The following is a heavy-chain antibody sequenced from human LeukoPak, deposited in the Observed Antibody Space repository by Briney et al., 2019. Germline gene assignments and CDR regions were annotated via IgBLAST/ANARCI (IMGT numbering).Heavy chain of an antibody. CDR2: INPNSGGT. V-gene: IGHV1-2*02. D-gene: IGHD2-21*02. CDR1: GYTFTDYY. CDR3: APVATGVTADSDELDY. J-gene: IGHJ4*02. Sequence: ASVKVSCKASGYTFTDYYMHWVRQAPGQGLEWMGWINPNSGGTNYAQKFQGRVTMTRDTSISTVYMELSSLRAEDTAVYYCAPVATGVTADSDELDYWGQGTLVTVSS.